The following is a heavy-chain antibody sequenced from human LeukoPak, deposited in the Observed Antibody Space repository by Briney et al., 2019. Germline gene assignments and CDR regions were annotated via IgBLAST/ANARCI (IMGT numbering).Heavy chain of an antibody. CDR2: ISSSSSYI. Sequence: AWSLRLSCAASGFTFSSYSMNWVRQAPGKGLEWVSSISSSSSYIYYADSVKGRFTISRDNAKNSLYLQMNSLRAEDTAVYYCARMPEGGSRSPLIWVFDYWGQGTLVTVSS. CDR3: ARMPEGGSRSPLIWVFDY. V-gene: IGHV3-21*01. CDR1: GFTFSSYS. J-gene: IGHJ4*02. D-gene: IGHD1-26*01.